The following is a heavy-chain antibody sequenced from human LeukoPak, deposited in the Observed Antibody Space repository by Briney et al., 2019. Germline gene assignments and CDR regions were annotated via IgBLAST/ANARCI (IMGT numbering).Heavy chain of an antibody. CDR2: FDPEDGET. CDR1: GYTLTELS. J-gene: IGHJ4*02. V-gene: IGHV1-24*01. D-gene: IGHD4-17*01. CDR3: ARGRRPYGDYVAPDY. Sequence: ASVKVSCKVSGYTLTELSMHWVRQAPGKGLEWMGGFDPEDGETIYAQKFQGRVTMTEDTSTDTAYMELSGLTSEDTAVYYCARGRRPYGDYVAPDYWGQGTLVTVSS.